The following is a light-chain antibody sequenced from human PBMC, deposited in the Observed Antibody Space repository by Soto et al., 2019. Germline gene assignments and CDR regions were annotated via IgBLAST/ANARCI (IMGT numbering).Light chain of an antibody. Sequence: DVQMTQSPSSLSASLGDRVTITCRASQTISLYLNWYQQKPGKAPKLLIATTSYLQNGVPSRFSGSTSRTDFSLTISSLQPEDFATYYCQQSYLVPEAFGRGTQVDLK. CDR1: QTISLY. CDR2: TTS. V-gene: IGKV1-39*01. CDR3: QQSYLVPEA. J-gene: IGKJ2*01.